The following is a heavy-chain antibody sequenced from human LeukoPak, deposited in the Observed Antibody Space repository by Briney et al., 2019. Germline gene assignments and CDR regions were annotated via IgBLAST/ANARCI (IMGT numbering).Heavy chain of an antibody. D-gene: IGHD3-10*01. CDR1: GFTFSSYS. J-gene: IGHJ4*02. CDR3: ARDGGPITMVRGVTPNQFGY. V-gene: IGHV3-48*01. Sequence: PGGSLRLSCAASGFTFSSYSMNWVRQAPGKGLEWVSYISSSSSTIYYADSVKGRFTISRDNAKNSLYLQMNSLRAEDTAVYYCARDGGPITMVRGVTPNQFGYWGQGTLVTVSS. CDR2: ISSSSSTI.